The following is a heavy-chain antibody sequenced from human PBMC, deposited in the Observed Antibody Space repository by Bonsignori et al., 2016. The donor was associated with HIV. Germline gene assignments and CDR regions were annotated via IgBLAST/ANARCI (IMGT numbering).Heavy chain of an antibody. V-gene: IGHV1-18*01. Sequence: WVRQAPGQGLEWMGWISAYNGNTNYAQKLQGRVTMTTDTSTSTAYMELRSLRSDDTAVYYCARGEDGYFQHWGQGTLVTVSS. D-gene: IGHD5-24*01. J-gene: IGHJ1*01. CDR3: ARGEDGYFQH. CDR2: ISAYNGNT.